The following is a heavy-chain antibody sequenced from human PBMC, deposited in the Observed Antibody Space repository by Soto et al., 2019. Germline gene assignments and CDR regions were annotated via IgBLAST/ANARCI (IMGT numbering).Heavy chain of an antibody. CDR2: IWYDGSNK. CDR3: ARTLEQLVPYYYYYGMDV. D-gene: IGHD6-13*01. J-gene: IGHJ6*02. CDR1: GFTFSSYG. V-gene: IGHV3-33*01. Sequence: GGSLRLSCAASGFTFSSYGMHWVRQAPGKGLEWVAVIWYDGSNKYYADSVKGRFTISRDNSKNTLYLQMNSLSAEDTAVYYCARTLEQLVPYYYYYGMDVWGQGTTVTVSS.